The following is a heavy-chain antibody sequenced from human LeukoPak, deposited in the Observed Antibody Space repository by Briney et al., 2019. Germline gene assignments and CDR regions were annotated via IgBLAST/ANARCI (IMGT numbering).Heavy chain of an antibody. D-gene: IGHD3-9*01. Sequence: ASVKVSCKASGYTFTGYYMHWVRQAPGQGLEWVGWINPNSGGTNYAQKFQGRVTMTRDTSISTAYMELSRLRSDDTAVYYCARDQGDILTGPYYYYGMDVWGQGTTVTVSS. CDR2: INPNSGGT. J-gene: IGHJ6*02. V-gene: IGHV1-2*02. CDR3: ARDQGDILTGPYYYYGMDV. CDR1: GYTFTGYY.